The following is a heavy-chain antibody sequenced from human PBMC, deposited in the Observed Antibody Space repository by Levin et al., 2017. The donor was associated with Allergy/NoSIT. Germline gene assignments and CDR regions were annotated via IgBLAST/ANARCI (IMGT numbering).Heavy chain of an antibody. CDR2: ISSSSSHI. D-gene: IGHD3-3*01. Sequence: GESLKISCAASGFTFSSFSMNWVRQAPGKGLEWVSYISSSSSHIYYTDSVKGRFTISRDNAKSSLYLQMNSLRDEDTAVYYCARGSGMYLASDSFDFWGQGSLVTVSS. J-gene: IGHJ4*02. CDR3: ARGSGMYLASDSFDF. V-gene: IGHV3-48*02. CDR1: GFTFSSFS.